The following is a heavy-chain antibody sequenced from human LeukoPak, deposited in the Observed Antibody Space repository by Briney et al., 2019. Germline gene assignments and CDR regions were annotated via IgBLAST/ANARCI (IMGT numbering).Heavy chain of an antibody. CDR2: INDSGGNT. D-gene: IGHD3-10*01. V-gene: IGHV3-23*01. Sequence: GGSLRLSCAASGFTFSSYAISWVRQAPGKGLEWVSLINDSGGNTYYADSVKGRFTISRDNSKNTLFLQMSSLRAEDTVVYYCAKTSAGIRGGYFDYWGQGTLVSVSS. CDR3: AKTSAGIRGGYFDY. CDR1: GFTFSSYA. J-gene: IGHJ4*02.